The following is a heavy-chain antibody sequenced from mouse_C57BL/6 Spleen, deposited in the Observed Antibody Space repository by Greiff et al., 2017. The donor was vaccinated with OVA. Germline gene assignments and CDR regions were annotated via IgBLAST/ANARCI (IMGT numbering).Heavy chain of an antibody. CDR2: ISYDGSN. CDR1: GYSITSGYY. Sequence: EVKLMESGPGLVKPSQSLSLTCSVTGYSITSGYYWNWIRQFPGNKLEWMGYISYDGSNNYNPSLKNRISITRDTSKNQFFLKLNSVTTEDTATYYCATNYYGSSWGYFDVWGTGTTVTVSS. V-gene: IGHV3-6*01. J-gene: IGHJ1*03. CDR3: ATNYYGSSWGYFDV. D-gene: IGHD1-1*01.